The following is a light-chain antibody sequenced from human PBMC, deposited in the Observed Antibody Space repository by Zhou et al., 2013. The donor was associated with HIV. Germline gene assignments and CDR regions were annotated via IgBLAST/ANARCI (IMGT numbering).Light chain of an antibody. J-gene: IGLJ2*01. CDR2: ENS. CDR3: AAWDDRLNAVV. Sequence: QSMLTQPPSASGTPGQRVTISCSGSSSNIGGNYVNWYQHLPGTAPKLLIYENSQRASGVPDRFSDSKSGTSASLAISGLQSEDEADYYCAAWDDRLNAVVFGGGTKLTVL. CDR1: SSNIGGNY. V-gene: IGLV1-44*01.